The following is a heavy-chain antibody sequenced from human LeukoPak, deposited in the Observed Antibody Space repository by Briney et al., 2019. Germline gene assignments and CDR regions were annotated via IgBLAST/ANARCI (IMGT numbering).Heavy chain of an antibody. CDR2: IIPIFGTA. Sequence: VASVKVSCKASGGTFSSYAISWVRQAPGQGLEWMGGIIPIFGTANYAQKFQGRVTITADESTSTAYIELSSLRSEDTAVYYCARDRRFGDFWSGYYKKSDHYGMDVWGQGTTVTVSS. CDR3: ARDRRFGDFWSGYYKKSDHYGMDV. J-gene: IGHJ6*02. CDR1: GGTFSSYA. D-gene: IGHD3-3*01. V-gene: IGHV1-69*13.